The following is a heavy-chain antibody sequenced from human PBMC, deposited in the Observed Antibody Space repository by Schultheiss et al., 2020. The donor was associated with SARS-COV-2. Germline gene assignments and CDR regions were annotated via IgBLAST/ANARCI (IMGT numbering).Heavy chain of an antibody. CDR1: GYSISSGYY. D-gene: IGHD3-22*01. V-gene: IGHV4-38-2*01. CDR2: IYHSGST. Sequence: SETLSLTCAVSGYSISSGYYWGWIRQPPGKGLEWIGSIYHSGSTYYNPSLKSRVTISVDTSKNQFSLKLSSVTAADTAVYYCARDRSGYPPRYGMDVWGQGTTVTVSS. J-gene: IGHJ6*02. CDR3: ARDRSGYPPRYGMDV.